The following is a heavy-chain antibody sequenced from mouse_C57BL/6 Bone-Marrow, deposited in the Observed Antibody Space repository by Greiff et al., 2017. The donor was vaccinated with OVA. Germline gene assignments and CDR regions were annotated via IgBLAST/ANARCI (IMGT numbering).Heavy chain of an antibody. V-gene: IGHV1-78*01. J-gene: IGHJ2*01. Sequence: VQLQQSDAELVKPGASVKISCKVSGYTFTDHPIHWLKQRPEQGLEWIGYIYPRDGSTKYNEKFKGKATLTADKSSSTAYMQLNSLTSEDSAVYFCARSGLGYYYGSSYYFDYWGQGTTRTVSS. CDR3: ARSGLGYYYGSSYYFDY. CDR2: IYPRDGST. D-gene: IGHD1-1*01. CDR1: GYTFTDHP.